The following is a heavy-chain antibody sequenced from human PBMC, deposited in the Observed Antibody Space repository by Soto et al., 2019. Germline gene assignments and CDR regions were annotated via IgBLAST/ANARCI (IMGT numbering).Heavy chain of an antibody. V-gene: IGHV4-34*01. CDR3: ARVRVSDYYGSRSHHHRKRYYYYGMEV. CDR2: INHSGST. CDR1: GGSFSGYY. Sequence: SETLSLTCAVYGGSFSGYYWSCIRQPPWKGLEWLGEINHSGSTNYNPSLKSRVTISVDTSKNEFSLKLSSVTAADTAVYYCARVRVSDYYGSRSHHHRKRYYYYGMEVCGQGITVT. D-gene: IGHD3-10*01. J-gene: IGHJ6*02.